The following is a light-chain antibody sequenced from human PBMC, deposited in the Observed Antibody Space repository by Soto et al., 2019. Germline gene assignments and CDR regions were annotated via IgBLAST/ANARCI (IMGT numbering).Light chain of an antibody. CDR1: SSNIGKNY. J-gene: IGLJ3*02. CDR3: GTWDSSLSAWV. Sequence: QSVLTQPPSVSAAPGQKVTISRSGSSSNIGKNYVSWYQQLPGTAPKLLIYDNNKRPSGIPDRFSGSKSGTSATLGITGLQTGDEADYYCGTWDSSLSAWVFGGGTKLTVL. V-gene: IGLV1-51*01. CDR2: DNN.